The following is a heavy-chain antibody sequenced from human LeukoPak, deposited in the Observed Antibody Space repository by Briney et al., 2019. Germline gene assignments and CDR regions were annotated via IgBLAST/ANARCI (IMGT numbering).Heavy chain of an antibody. V-gene: IGHV1-2*02. D-gene: IGHD1-26*01. CDR3: AREGAQYY. CDR2: INPNSGGT. CDR1: GYTFTGYY. J-gene: IGHJ4*02. Sequence: EASVKVSCKTSGYTFTGYYMHWVRQAPGQGLEWMGWINPNSGGTNYAQRFQGRVTMTRDTSISTAYMEVSRQKSDDTAVYYCAREGAQYYWGQGTLVTVSS.